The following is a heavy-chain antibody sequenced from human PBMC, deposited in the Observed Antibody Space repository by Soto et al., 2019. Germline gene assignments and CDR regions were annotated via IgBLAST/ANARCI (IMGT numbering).Heavy chain of an antibody. J-gene: IGHJ4*02. Sequence: ASVKVSCKASGYTFTSYYMHWVRQAPGQGLEWMGIINPSGGSTSYAQKFQGRVTMTRDTSTSTVYMELSSLRSEDTAVYYCARAVEDDSSGYYFDYWGQGTLVTVSS. CDR3: ARAVEDDSSGYYFDY. CDR1: GYTFTSYY. D-gene: IGHD3-22*01. V-gene: IGHV1-46*01. CDR2: INPSGGST.